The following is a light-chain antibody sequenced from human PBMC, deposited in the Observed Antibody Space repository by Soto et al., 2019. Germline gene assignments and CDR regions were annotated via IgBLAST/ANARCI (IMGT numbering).Light chain of an antibody. Sequence: EIVMTQSPATLSVSPGERATLSCRAGQSVSSNLAWYQQKPGQAPRLLIYGASTRATGIPARFSGSGSGTEFTLTISSLQSEDIAVYYCQQYHNWPPGTFGQGNKVEIK. CDR2: GAS. V-gene: IGKV3-15*01. CDR1: QSVSSN. CDR3: QQYHNWPPGT. J-gene: IGKJ1*01.